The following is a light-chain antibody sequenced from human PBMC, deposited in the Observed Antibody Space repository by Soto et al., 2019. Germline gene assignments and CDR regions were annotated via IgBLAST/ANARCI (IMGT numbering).Light chain of an antibody. CDR3: AAWDDNLRALV. CDR2: RNN. J-gene: IGLJ2*01. V-gene: IGLV1-47*01. CDR1: SSNIGTNF. Sequence: QSVLTQPPSASGTPGQRVTISCSGGSSNIGTNFVSWYQLLPGTAPKLLIFRNNQRPSGVPDRFSGSRSGTSAPLAISGLRSADEADYFCAAWDDNLRALVFGGGTKLTVL.